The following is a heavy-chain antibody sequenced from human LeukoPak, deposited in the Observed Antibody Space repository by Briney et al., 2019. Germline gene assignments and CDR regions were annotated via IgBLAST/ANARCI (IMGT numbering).Heavy chain of an antibody. CDR1: GYTFTRYY. CDR3: ARALAAAAGRRAGMMGD. Sequence: ASVKVSCKASGYTFTRYYIHWGRQAPGQGLEWLGIINPSGGSTSNAQKVQGRVTMTTDMSTSTVYMDLSSLRSEDTAIYYCARALAAAAGRRAGMMGDWGQGTLVTVSS. J-gene: IGHJ4*02. D-gene: IGHD6-13*01. CDR2: INPSGGST. V-gene: IGHV1-46*01.